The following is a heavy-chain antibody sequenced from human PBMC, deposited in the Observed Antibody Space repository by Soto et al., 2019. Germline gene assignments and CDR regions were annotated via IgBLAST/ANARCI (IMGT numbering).Heavy chain of an antibody. Sequence: GGSLRLSCAASGFTLSSYSMNWVRQAPGKGLEWVSSISSSSSYIYYADSVKGRFTISRDNAKNSLYLQMNSLRAEDTAVYYCARGKTYYDILTGYSFDYWGQGTLVTVSS. CDR1: GFTLSSYS. D-gene: IGHD3-9*01. V-gene: IGHV3-21*01. CDR3: ARGKTYYDILTGYSFDY. CDR2: ISSSSSYI. J-gene: IGHJ4*02.